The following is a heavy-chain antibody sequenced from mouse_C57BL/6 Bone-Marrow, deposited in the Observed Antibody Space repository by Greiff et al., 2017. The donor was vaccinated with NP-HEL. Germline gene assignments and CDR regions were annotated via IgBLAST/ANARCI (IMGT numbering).Heavy chain of an antibody. CDR2: IYPRSGNT. CDR3: AIPQDYYGSSYRYFDV. J-gene: IGHJ1*03. CDR1: GYTFTSYG. Sequence: QVQLQQSGAELARPGASVKLSCKASGYTFTSYGISWVKQRTGQGLEWIGEIYPRSGNTYYNEKFKGKATLTADKSSSTAYMELRSLTSEDSAVYFCAIPQDYYGSSYRYFDVWGTGTTVTVSS. V-gene: IGHV1-81*01. D-gene: IGHD1-1*01.